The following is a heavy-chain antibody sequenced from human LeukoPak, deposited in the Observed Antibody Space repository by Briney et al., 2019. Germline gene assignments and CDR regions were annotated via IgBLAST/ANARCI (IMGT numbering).Heavy chain of an antibody. CDR2: INYSGST. D-gene: IGHD3-22*01. CDR1: GGSISSYY. J-gene: IGHJ4*02. Sequence: PSETLSLTCTVSGGSISSYYWSWIRQPPGKGLEWIGYINYSGSTNYNPSLKSRVTISVDTSKNQFSLKLSSVTAADTAVYYCARVTAYYDSSGYSYYFDYWGQGTLVTVSS. CDR3: ARVTAYYDSSGYSYYFDY. V-gene: IGHV4-59*01.